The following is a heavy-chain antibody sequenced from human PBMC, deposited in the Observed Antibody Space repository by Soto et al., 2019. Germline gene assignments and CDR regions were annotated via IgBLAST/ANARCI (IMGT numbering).Heavy chain of an antibody. CDR3: ARADGSSGHIPAYYSSYGMDF. J-gene: IGHJ6*02. D-gene: IGHD6-13*01. CDR2: ISSSSSYI. CDR1: GFTFSSYS. V-gene: IGHV3-21*01. Sequence: EVQLVESGGGLVKPGGSLRLSCAASGFTFSSYSMNWVRQAPGKGLEWVSSISSSSSYIYYADSVKGRFTISRDNSKNSLYLPINSPRAEDSAVYYCARADGSSGHIPAYYSSYGMDFWGQGTTVTVSS.